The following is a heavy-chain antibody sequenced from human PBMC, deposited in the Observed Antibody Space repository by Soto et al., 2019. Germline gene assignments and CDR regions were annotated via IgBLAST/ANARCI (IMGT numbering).Heavy chain of an antibody. CDR1: GFTFSAVY. CDR2: ISSSGTSA. J-gene: IGHJ4*02. V-gene: IGHV3-11*05. CDR3: ARDRGAVTGQYFDY. Sequence: QVQLEESGGGLVKPGGSLRLSCAASGFTFSAVYMSWIRQAPNKGLEYISYISSSGTSANYADSVKGQFTISRDNAKNSLYLQMNSLRAEDTAVYYCARDRGAVTGQYFDYWGQGALVTVSS. D-gene: IGHD6-19*01.